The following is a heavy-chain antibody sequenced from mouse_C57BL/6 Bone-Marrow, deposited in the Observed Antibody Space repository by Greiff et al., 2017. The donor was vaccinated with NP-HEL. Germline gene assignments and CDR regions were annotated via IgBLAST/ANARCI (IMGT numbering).Heavy chain of an antibody. D-gene: IGHD2-5*01. CDR3: ATIVRRAY. V-gene: IGHV2-2*01. CDR2: IWSGGST. CDR1: GFSLTSYG. Sequence: VKLVESGPGLVQPSQSLSITCTVSGFSLTSYGVHWVRQSPGKGLEWLGVIWSGGSTDYNAAFISRLSISKDNSKSQVFFKMNSLQADDTAIYYCATIVRRAYWGQGTLVTVSA. J-gene: IGHJ3*01.